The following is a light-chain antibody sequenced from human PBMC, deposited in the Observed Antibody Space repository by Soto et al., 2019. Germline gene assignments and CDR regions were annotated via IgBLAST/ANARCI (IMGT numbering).Light chain of an antibody. CDR1: SSNIGNNY. CDR2: DNN. CDR3: GTWDSSLSAGV. V-gene: IGLV1-51*01. J-gene: IGLJ3*02. Sequence: QSVLTQPPSVSAAPGQKVNISCCGSSSNIGNNYVSWYQQLPGTAPKLLIYDNNKRPSGIPDRFSGSKSGTSATLGITGLQTGDEADYYCGTWDSSLSAGVFGGGPKLTVL.